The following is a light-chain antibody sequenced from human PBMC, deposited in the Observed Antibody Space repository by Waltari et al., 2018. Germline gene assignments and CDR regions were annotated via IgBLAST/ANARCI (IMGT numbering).Light chain of an antibody. CDR2: EGS. CDR3: CSYGDSNWV. Sequence: QSALTQPASVSGSPGQSITISCTGTSSDVGSFNLVSWYQQHPGRAPKLMIYEGSKRPSVASTRFSGSKSGNTASLTIAVLQAEDEADYYCCSYGDSNWVFGGGTKVTVL. J-gene: IGLJ3*02. CDR1: SSDVGSFNL. V-gene: IGLV2-23*01.